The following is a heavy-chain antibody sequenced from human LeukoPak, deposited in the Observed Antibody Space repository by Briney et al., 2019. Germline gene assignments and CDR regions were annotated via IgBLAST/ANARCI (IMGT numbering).Heavy chain of an antibody. V-gene: IGHV3-23*01. CDR2: TSSGGGGT. CDR1: GFTFSNYA. D-gene: IGHD6-13*01. CDR3: AKCSGYSSNHLQL. J-gene: IGHJ1*01. Sequence: PGGSLRLSCAASGFTFSNYAMTWVRQAPGKGLEWVSATSSGGGGTYYADSVKGRFTISRDNSKNTLYLQMNSLRAEDTAIYYCAKCSGYSSNHLQLWGQGTLVTVSS.